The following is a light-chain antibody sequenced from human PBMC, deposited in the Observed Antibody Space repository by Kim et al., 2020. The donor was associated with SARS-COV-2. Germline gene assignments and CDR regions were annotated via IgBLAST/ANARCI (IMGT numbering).Light chain of an antibody. CDR2: MAS. Sequence: SACVGDRVTITCRASQSVSPYLAWYQQKPGKAPKLLIYMASTLGSGVPSRFSGSGSGTEFTLTITNLQPDDFATYYCQHYYRFPYTFGQGTKLEI. J-gene: IGKJ2*01. CDR1: QSVSPY. V-gene: IGKV1-5*03. CDR3: QHYYRFPYT.